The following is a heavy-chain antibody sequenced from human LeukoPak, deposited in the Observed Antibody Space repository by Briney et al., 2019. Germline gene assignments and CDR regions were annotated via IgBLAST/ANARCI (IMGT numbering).Heavy chain of an antibody. CDR3: ARRTYTSGWPFDY. Sequence: TSETLSLTCAVYGGSFSGYSWSWIRQPPGKGLEWIGEINHSGSTNYNPSLKSRVTISVDTSKSQFSLKLKSVTAADTAVYYCARRTYTSGWPFDYWGQGTLVTVST. CDR1: GGSFSGYS. D-gene: IGHD6-19*01. J-gene: IGHJ4*02. CDR2: INHSGST. V-gene: IGHV4-34*01.